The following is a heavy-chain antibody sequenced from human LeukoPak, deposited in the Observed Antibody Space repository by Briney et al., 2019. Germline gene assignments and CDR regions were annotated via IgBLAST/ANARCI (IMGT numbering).Heavy chain of an antibody. V-gene: IGHV4-59*01. Sequence: SETLSLTCTVPGGSISSYYWSWIRQPPGKGLEWIGYIYYSGSTNYNPSLKSRVTISVDTSKNQFSLKLSSVTAADTAVYYCARDTQRYSGSYRYFDYWGQGTLVTVSS. CDR1: GGSISSYY. CDR2: IYYSGST. J-gene: IGHJ4*02. D-gene: IGHD1-26*01. CDR3: ARDTQRYSGSYRYFDY.